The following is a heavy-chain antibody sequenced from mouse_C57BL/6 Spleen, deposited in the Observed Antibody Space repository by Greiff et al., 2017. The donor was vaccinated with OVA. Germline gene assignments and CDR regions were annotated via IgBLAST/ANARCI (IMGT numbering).Heavy chain of an antibody. Sequence: QVQLQQPGAELVRPGPSVKLSCKASGYTFTRYWMHWVKQRPGKGLEWIGVIDPYDSYTTYHQKFKGKATLTVDTSSSTAYMQLSSLTAEDSAVYYCARGGLRRGSFDYWGQGTTLTVSS. D-gene: IGHD2-4*01. CDR3: ARGGLRRGSFDY. J-gene: IGHJ2*01. CDR1: GYTFTRYW. CDR2: IDPYDSYT. V-gene: IGHV1-59*01.